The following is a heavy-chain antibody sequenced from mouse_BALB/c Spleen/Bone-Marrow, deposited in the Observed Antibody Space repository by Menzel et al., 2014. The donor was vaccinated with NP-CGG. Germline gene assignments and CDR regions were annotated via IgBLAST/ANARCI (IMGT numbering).Heavy chain of an antibody. CDR2: IAPGSGNT. CDR3: TRSPMITEPPAMDY. D-gene: IGHD2-4*01. J-gene: IGHJ4*01. V-gene: IGHV1S41*01. Sequence: DLVKPRASVKLSCKASGYTFTSYWINWIKQRPGQGLEWLGRIAPGSGNTYYNEMFKGKATLTVDTSSSTAYIQLSSLSSEASPVYFCTRSPMITEPPAMDYWGQGPSGTVPS. CDR1: GYTFTSYW.